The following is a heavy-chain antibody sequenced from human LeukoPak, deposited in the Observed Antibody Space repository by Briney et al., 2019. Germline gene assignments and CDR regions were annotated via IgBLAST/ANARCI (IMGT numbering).Heavy chain of an antibody. V-gene: IGHV1-69*13. J-gene: IGHJ3*02. D-gene: IGHD3-16*01. CDR2: IIPIFGTA. CDR1: GGTFSSYA. Sequence: SVKVPCKASGGTFSSYAISWVRQAPGQGLEWMGGIIPIFGTANYAQKFQGRVTITADESTSTAYMELSSLRSEDTAVYYCATPPVGGDAFDIWGQGTMVTVSS. CDR3: ATPPVGGDAFDI.